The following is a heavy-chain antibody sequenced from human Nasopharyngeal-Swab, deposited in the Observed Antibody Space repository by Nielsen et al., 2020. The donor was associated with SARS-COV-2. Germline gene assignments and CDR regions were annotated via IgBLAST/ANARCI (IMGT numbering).Heavy chain of an antibody. J-gene: IGHJ6*03. V-gene: IGHV4-39*07. CDR2: IYYSGST. CDR3: ARVGGLWSAGFYYYYMDV. D-gene: IGHD3-3*01. Sequence: WIRQPPGKGLEWIGSIYYSGSTYYNPSLKSRVTLSVDTSKNQFSLKLSSVTAADTAVYYCARVGGLWSAGFYYYYMDVWGKGTTVTVSS.